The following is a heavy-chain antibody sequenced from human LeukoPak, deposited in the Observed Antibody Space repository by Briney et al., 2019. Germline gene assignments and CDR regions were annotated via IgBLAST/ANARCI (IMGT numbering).Heavy chain of an antibody. J-gene: IGHJ4*02. CDR1: GFTFSGYT. CDR2: ISSSSSTI. V-gene: IGHV3-48*02. CDR3: ARGPAPEFDY. Sequence: PGGSLRLSCAASGFTFSGYTMNWVRQAPGKGLEWVSYISSSSSTIYYADSVKGRFTISRDNAKNSLYLQMNSLRDEDTAVYYCARGPAPEFDYSGQGTLVTVSS. D-gene: IGHD1-14*01.